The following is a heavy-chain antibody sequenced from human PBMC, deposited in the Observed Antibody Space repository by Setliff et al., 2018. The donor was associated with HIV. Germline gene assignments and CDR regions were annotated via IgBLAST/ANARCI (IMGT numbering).Heavy chain of an antibody. D-gene: IGHD4-17*01. J-gene: IGHJ4*02. Sequence: SETLSLTCTVSGGSLSNYYWSWLRQPAGKTLEWIGRINPNGRTGYNPSLKSRVTMSLDTAKNQFSLKLRSVTAAATAVYYCARDDGDYGRGIQFWGQGTLVTVSS. CDR1: GGSLSNYY. CDR2: INPNGRT. CDR3: ARDDGDYGRGIQF. V-gene: IGHV4-4*07.